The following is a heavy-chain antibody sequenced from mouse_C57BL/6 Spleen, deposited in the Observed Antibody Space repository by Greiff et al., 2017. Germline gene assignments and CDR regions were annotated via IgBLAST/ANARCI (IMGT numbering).Heavy chain of an antibody. J-gene: IGHJ4*01. CDR3: AREGDRDYAMDY. CDR1: GYTFTDYN. D-gene: IGHD2-14*01. V-gene: IGHV1-22*01. Sequence: EVKLMESGPELVKPGASVKMSCKASGYTFTDYNMHWVKQSHGKSLEWIGYINPNNGGTSYNQKFKGKATLTVNKSSSTAYMELRSLTSEDSAVYFCAREGDRDYAMDYWGQGTSVTVSS. CDR2: INPNNGGT.